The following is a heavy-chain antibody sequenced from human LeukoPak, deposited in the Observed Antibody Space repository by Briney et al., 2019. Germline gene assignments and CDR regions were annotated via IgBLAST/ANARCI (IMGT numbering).Heavy chain of an antibody. V-gene: IGHV4-4*09. CDR1: GGSISAYY. J-gene: IGHJ3*01. CDR3: ARLPNDAFDF. CDR2: ISAGGTT. Sequence: ASETLSLTCTVSGGSISAYYWSWIRQPPGGGLEWIGYISAGGTTNYNPSLKSRVTMSVDTSKNQFSLKLSSVTAADTAVYYCARLPNDAFDFWGQGTMVTVSS.